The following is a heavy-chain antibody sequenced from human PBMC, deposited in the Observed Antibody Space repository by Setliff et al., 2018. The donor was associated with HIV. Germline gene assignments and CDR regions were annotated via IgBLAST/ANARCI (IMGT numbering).Heavy chain of an antibody. D-gene: IGHD6-13*01. CDR2: VPSIGNT. CDR1: GISINGYY. Sequence: PSETLSLTCSVSGISINGYYWSWIRQSPRTRLEWIGYVPSIGNTNYNPSLKSRVTISVDTSKNQFSLQLNSVTAADTAVYYCARHITGGLAAPVWFDPWGQGTLVTVSS. J-gene: IGHJ5*02. V-gene: IGHV4-4*08. CDR3: ARHITGGLAAPVWFDP.